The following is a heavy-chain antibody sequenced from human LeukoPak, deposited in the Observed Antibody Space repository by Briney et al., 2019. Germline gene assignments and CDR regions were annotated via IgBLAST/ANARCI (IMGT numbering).Heavy chain of an antibody. J-gene: IGHJ4*02. CDR1: GFTFSSYS. V-gene: IGHV3-21*01. Sequence: GGSLRLSCAASGFTFSSYSLNGVRQAPGKGLEWVSSISSSSSYIYYADSVKGRYTIPRDNAKNSLYLQINSLRAEDTAVYYCARTSEGYWGQGTLVTVSS. CDR3: ARTSEGY. CDR2: ISSSSSYI.